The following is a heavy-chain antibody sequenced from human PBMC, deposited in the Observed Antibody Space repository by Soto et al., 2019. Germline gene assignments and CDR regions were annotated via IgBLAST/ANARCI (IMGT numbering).Heavy chain of an antibody. Sequence: QVQLVQSGAEVKKPGASVKVSCKASGYTFTSYGISWVRQAPGQGLEWMGWISAYNGKTNYAQKLQGRVTMTTDTSTSIAYMELRSLGSDDTAVYYCARRGYSSSWYGAGYYYGMDVWGQGTTVTVSS. CDR2: ISAYNGKT. CDR1: GYTFTSYG. V-gene: IGHV1-18*04. CDR3: ARRGYSSSWYGAGYYYGMDV. J-gene: IGHJ6*02. D-gene: IGHD6-13*01.